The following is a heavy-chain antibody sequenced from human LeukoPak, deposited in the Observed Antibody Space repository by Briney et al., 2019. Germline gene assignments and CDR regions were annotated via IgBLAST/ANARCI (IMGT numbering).Heavy chain of an antibody. CDR2: INHSGST. D-gene: IGHD6-6*01. J-gene: IGHJ5*01. Sequence: SETLSLTCGVYGGSFSGYHWTWIRLRPGKGLEWIGDINHSGSTHYNPSLKSRVTISVNTSNNQFSLKLHSVTAADTAVYYCARGFPSSSRWFDPWGQGTTVTVSS. CDR1: GGSFSGYH. V-gene: IGHV4-34*01. CDR3: ARGFPSSSRWFDP.